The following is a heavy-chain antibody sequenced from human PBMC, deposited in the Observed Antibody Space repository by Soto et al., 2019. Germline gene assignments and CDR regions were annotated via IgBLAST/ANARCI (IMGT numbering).Heavy chain of an antibody. D-gene: IGHD5-18*01. V-gene: IGHV1-69*01. CDR2: IIPIFGTA. J-gene: IGHJ4*02. CDR1: GGTFSSYA. CDR3: ARSRWSDTAMVSFFDY. Sequence: QVQLVQSGAEVKKPGSSVKVSCRASGGTFSSYAISWVRQAPGQGLEWMGGIIPIFGTANYAQKFQGRVTIAADESTSTDYMELSSLRSEDTAVYYCARSRWSDTAMVSFFDYWGQGTLVTVSS.